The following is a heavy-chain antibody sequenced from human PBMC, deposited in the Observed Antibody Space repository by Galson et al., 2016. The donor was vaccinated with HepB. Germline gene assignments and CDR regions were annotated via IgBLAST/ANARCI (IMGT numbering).Heavy chain of an antibody. J-gene: IGHJ4*02. CDR2: IGASDGKT. D-gene: IGHD1-1*01. Sequence: SLRLSCAASGFTFNNYVMNWVRQAPGKGLEWASTIGASDGKTYYADSVKGRFTISRDNSKNTLFLQMNSLRAADTAVYYCAKAKWNPEFDYWGQGTLVTVSS. V-gene: IGHV3-23*01. CDR3: AKAKWNPEFDY. CDR1: GFTFNNYV.